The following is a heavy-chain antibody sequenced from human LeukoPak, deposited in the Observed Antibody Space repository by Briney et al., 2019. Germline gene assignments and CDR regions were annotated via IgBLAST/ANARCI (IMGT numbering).Heavy chain of an antibody. CDR2: VSTDGTST. J-gene: IGHJ3*02. V-gene: IGHV3-74*01. CDR3: ARDSPNYSKGAIDI. D-gene: IGHD1-7*01. Sequence: GGSLRLSCAASGFTFSSHGMPWVRHAPGKGLVWVAHVSTDGTSTSSVDSVKGRFTISRDNAKNTLYLQMNSLRAEDTAVYYCARDSPNYSKGAIDIWGQGTMVTVSS. CDR1: GFTFSSHG.